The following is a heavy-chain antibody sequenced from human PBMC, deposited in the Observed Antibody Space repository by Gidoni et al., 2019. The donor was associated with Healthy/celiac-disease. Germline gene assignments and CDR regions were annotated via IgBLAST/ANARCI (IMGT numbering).Heavy chain of an antibody. Sequence: TDYAAPVKGRFTISRDDSKNTLYLQMNSLKTEDTAVYYCTTDNHFLVVTAIPSYRAFDIWGQGTMVTVSS. V-gene: IGHV3-15*01. CDR2: T. CDR3: TTDNHFLVVTAIPSYRAFDI. D-gene: IGHD2-21*02. J-gene: IGHJ3*02.